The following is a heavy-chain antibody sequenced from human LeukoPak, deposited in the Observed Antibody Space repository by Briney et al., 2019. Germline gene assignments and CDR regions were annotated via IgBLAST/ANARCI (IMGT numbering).Heavy chain of an antibody. CDR3: AGFYYYENWFDP. V-gene: IGHV4-34*01. Sequence: SETLSLTCAVYGGSFSGYYWSWIRQPPGKGLEWIGEINHSGNTNYNPSFKSRVTISVDKSKNQFSLKLSSVTAADTAMYYCAGFYYYENWFDPWGQGTLVTVSS. J-gene: IGHJ5*02. D-gene: IGHD3-22*01. CDR2: INHSGNT. CDR1: GGSFSGYY.